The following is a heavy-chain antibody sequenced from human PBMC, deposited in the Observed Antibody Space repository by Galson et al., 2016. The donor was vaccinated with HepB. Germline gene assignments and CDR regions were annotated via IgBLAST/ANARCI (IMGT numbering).Heavy chain of an antibody. CDR3: TKEDRLSGDCKGGSCPTFDY. CDR2: ISGDGRST. V-gene: IGHV3-43*02. Sequence: SLRLSCAASGFTFDDYAMHWVRQVPGKGLEWVSLISGDGRSTYYADSVKGRFTISRDNRKNSLYLQMISLRTEDTALYYCTKEDRLSGDCKGGSCPTFDYWGQGTLVTVSS. CDR1: GFTFDDYA. D-gene: IGHD2-15*01. J-gene: IGHJ4*02.